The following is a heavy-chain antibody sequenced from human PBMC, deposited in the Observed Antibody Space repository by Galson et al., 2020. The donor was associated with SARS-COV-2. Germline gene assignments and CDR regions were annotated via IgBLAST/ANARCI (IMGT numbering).Heavy chain of an antibody. D-gene: IGHD3-3*01. CDR1: GFTFSSYA. J-gene: IGHJ3*02. Sequence: GGSLRLSCAASGFTFSSYAMSWVRQAPGKGLEWVSAISGSGGSTYYADSVQGRFTISRDNSKNTLYLQMNSLRAEDTAVYYCAGPRGYFVVVGAFDIWGQGTMVTVSS. CDR3: AGPRGYFVVVGAFDI. V-gene: IGHV3-23*01. CDR2: ISGSGGST.